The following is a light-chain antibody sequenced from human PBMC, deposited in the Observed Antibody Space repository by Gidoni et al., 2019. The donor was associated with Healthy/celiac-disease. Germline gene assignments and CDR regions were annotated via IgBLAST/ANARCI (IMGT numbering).Light chain of an antibody. V-gene: IGKV1-8*01. CDR3: QQYYSYTRT. CDR2: AAS. Sequence: AIGMTQSPSSLSASTGDRVTITCRASQGISSYLDWYQQKQGKAPKLLIYAASTLQSGVPSRFSGSGSGTDFTLTISYLQAEDFATYYCQQYYSYTRTFGQGTKVEIK. J-gene: IGKJ1*01. CDR1: QGISSY.